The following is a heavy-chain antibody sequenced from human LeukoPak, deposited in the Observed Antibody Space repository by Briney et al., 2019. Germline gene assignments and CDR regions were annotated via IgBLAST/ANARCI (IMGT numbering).Heavy chain of an antibody. CDR3: ARGRTMDGSTPPFEI. CDR2: IDPNTGDT. V-gene: IGHV1-2*02. CDR1: GYTFTNHY. Sequence: ASVKVSCKASGYTFTNHYMHWVRQAPGQGLEWMGWIDPNTGDTNYSQNIQGRATMTRGTSINTAYMEFTSLGSDDTAVYYCARGRTMDGSTPPFEIWGQGTMVTVSS. D-gene: IGHD4/OR15-4a*01. J-gene: IGHJ3*02.